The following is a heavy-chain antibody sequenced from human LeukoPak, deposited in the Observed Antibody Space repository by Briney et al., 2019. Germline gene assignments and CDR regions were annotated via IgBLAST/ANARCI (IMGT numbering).Heavy chain of an antibody. CDR2: ISAYNGNT. Sequence: GASVKVSCKASGYTVTSYGISWVRQAPGQGLEWMGWISAYNGNTNYAQKLQGRVTMTTDTSTSTAYMELRSLRSDDTAVYYCARGGVIYDSSGYPNDYWGQGTLVTVSS. J-gene: IGHJ4*02. CDR1: GYTVTSYG. D-gene: IGHD3-22*01. V-gene: IGHV1-18*01. CDR3: ARGGVIYDSSGYPNDY.